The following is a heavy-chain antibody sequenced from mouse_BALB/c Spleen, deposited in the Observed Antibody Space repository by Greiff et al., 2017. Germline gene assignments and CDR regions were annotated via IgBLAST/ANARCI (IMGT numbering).Heavy chain of an antibody. Sequence: ESGPGLVKPSQSLSLTCTVTGYSITSDYAWNWIRQFPGNKLEWMGYISYSGSTSYNPSLKSRISITRDTSKNQFFLQLNSVTTEDTATYYCARPATGYAMDYWGQGTSVTVSS. CDR3: ARPATGYAMDY. CDR2: ISYSGST. D-gene: IGHD1-2*01. CDR1: GYSITSDYA. J-gene: IGHJ4*01. V-gene: IGHV3-2*02.